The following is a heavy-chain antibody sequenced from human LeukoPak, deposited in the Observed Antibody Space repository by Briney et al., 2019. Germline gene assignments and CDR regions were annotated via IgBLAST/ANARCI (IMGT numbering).Heavy chain of an antibody. CDR2: IKEDGSEK. D-gene: IGHD3-22*01. CDR3: VRFYYYDSSKPFDY. J-gene: IGHJ4*02. Sequence: GGSLRLSCAASGFTFSYYWMSWLRQLPGKGLEWVANIKEDGSEKYYVDSVKGRFTISRDNAKNSLFLQMNSLGAEDTAVYHCVRFYYYDSSKPFDYWGQGILVTVSS. V-gene: IGHV3-7*01. CDR1: GFTFSYYW.